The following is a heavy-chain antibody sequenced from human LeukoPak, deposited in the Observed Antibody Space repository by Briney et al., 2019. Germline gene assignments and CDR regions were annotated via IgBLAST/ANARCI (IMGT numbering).Heavy chain of an antibody. D-gene: IGHD2-15*01. CDR3: ARDPGVVARYYFDY. CDR1: GGSISSCY. CDR2: IYYSGST. V-gene: IGHV4-59*01. J-gene: IGHJ4*02. Sequence: PSETLSLTCTVSGGSISSCYWSWIRQPPGKGLEWIGYIYYSGSTNYNPSLKSRVTISVDTSKNQFSLKLSSVTAADTAVYYCARDPGVVARYYFDYWGQGTLVTVSS.